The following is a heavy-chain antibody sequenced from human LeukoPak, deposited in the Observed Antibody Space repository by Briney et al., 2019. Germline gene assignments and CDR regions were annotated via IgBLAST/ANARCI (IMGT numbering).Heavy chain of an antibody. CDR1: GGSISSSNW. V-gene: IGHV4-4*02. CDR3: ARCIAVAGANWFGP. J-gene: IGHJ5*02. Sequence: SGTLSLTCAVSGGSISSSNWWSWVRQPPGKGLEWIGEIYHSGSTNYNPSLKSRVTISIDVSKNQFSLKLTSVTAADTAIYYCARCIAVAGANWFGPWGLGTLVTVSS. CDR2: IYHSGST. D-gene: IGHD6-19*01.